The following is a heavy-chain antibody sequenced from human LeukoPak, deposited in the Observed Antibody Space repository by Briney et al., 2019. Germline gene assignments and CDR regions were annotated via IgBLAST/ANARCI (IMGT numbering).Heavy chain of an antibody. CDR1: GGSISSYY. Sequence: KTSETLSLTCTVPGGSISSYYWSWIRQPPGKGLEWIGYIYTSGSTNYNPSLKSRVTISVDTSKNQFSLKLSAVTAADTAVYYCARTNYYDSSGYWEFDYWGQGTLVTVSS. J-gene: IGHJ4*02. CDR3: ARTNYYDSSGYWEFDY. CDR2: IYTSGST. D-gene: IGHD3-22*01. V-gene: IGHV4-4*09.